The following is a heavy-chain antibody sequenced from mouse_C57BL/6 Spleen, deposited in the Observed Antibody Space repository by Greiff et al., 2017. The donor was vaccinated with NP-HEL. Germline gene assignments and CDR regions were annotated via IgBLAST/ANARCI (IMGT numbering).Heavy chain of an antibody. D-gene: IGHD1-1*01. CDR1: GYTFTDYY. CDR3: ARDYYYGSSYVGDY. J-gene: IGHJ2*01. Sequence: EVQLQQSGPELVKPGASVKISCKASGYTFTDYYMTWVKQSHGKSLEWIGDINPNNGGTSYNQKFKGKATLTVDTSSSTAYMELSSLTSEDSAVYYCARDYYYGSSYVGDYWGQGTTLTVSS. CDR2: INPNNGGT. V-gene: IGHV1-26*01.